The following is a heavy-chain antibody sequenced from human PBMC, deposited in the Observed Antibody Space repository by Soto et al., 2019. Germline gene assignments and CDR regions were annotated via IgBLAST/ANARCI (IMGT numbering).Heavy chain of an antibody. J-gene: IGHJ4*02. Sequence: QVHLVQSGAELRKPGSSVRVSCKASGDTFNSYTINWVRQAPGLGLEWMGRTIPILSMSNYALKFQGRLTITADTSTRTAYMVLSSLRSADPAIYYFATSSGSGSPAFAYWGQGALVTVSS. D-gene: IGHD3-10*01. CDR2: TIPILSMS. CDR3: ATSSGSGSPAFAY. V-gene: IGHV1-69*02. CDR1: GDTFNSYT.